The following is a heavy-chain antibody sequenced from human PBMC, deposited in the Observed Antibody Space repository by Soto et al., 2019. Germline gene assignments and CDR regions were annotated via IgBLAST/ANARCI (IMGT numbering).Heavy chain of an antibody. J-gene: IGHJ6*02. D-gene: IGHD2-8*01. V-gene: IGHV1-2*04. CDR3: ARGHSTDCSNGVCSFFYNHGMDV. CDR1: GYSFTDYH. CDR2: INPKSGGT. Sequence: ASVKVSCKASGYSFTDYHIHWVRQAPGQGLEWLGRINPKSGGTSTAQKFQGWVTMTRDRSISTVYMELTRLRSDDTAVYFCARGHSTDCSNGVCSFFYNHGMDVWGQGTTVTVSS.